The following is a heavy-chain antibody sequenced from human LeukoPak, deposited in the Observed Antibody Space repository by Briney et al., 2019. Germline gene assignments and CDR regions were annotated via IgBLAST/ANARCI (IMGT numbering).Heavy chain of an antibody. Sequence: SETLSLTCAVYGGSFSGYYWSWLRQPPGKGMEWIGEINHSGSTNYNPSLTRRGTISVDTSKNKFSLKLSSVTAADTAVYYCARGAYSGSYYVRPNYYYYMDVWGKGTTVTVSS. CDR3: ARGAYSGSYYVRPNYYYYMDV. D-gene: IGHD1-26*01. V-gene: IGHV4-34*01. CDR1: GGSFSGYY. CDR2: INHSGST. J-gene: IGHJ6*03.